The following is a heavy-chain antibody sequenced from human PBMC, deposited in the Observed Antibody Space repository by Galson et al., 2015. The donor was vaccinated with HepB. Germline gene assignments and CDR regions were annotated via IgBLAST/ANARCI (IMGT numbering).Heavy chain of an antibody. V-gene: IGHV1-3*01. CDR1: FTSYA. D-gene: IGHD4-17*01. Sequence: FTSYAMHWVRQAPGQRLEWMGWINAGNGNTKYSQKFQGRVTITRDTSASTAYMELSSLRSEDTAVYYCAREGYGDYVCAFDIWGQGTMVTVSS. J-gene: IGHJ3*02. CDR3: AREGYGDYVCAFDI. CDR2: INAGNGNT.